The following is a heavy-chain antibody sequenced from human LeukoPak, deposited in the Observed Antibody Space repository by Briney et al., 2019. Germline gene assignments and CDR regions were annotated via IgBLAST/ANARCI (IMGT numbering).Heavy chain of an antibody. CDR3: ARGCLADYYDSSGYYVH. CDR2: IKQDGSEK. J-gene: IGHJ4*02. D-gene: IGHD3-22*01. CDR1: GFSLSSYW. V-gene: IGHV3-7*01. Sequence: PRGSLRLSCAASGFSLSSYWMSWVRQAPGKGLEWVANIKQDGSEKYYVDSVKGRFTISRDKAKNSLYLQMNRLRAEDTAVYYGARGCLADYYDSSGYYVHWGQGTLVTVSS.